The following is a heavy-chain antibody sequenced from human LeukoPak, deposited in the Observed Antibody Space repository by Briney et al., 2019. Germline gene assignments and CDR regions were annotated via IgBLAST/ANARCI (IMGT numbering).Heavy chain of an antibody. CDR2: ISAYNGNT. CDR3: ARLQLGDYYYYMDV. Sequence: GASVKVSCKASGYTFTSYGISWVRQAPGQGLEWMGWISAYNGNTNYAQKLQGRVTMTTDTSTSTAYMELSSLRSEDTAVYYCARLQLGDYYYYMDVWGKGTTVTVSS. CDR1: GYTFTSYG. V-gene: IGHV1-18*01. D-gene: IGHD5-18*01. J-gene: IGHJ6*03.